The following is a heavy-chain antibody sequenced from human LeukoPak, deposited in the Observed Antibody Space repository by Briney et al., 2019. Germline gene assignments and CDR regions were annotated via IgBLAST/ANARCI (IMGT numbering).Heavy chain of an antibody. CDR3: TTLLVTFGGAVDF. D-gene: IGHD3-16*01. J-gene: IGHJ4*01. Sequence: VASVKVSCKVSADITTELSIHWVRQAPGKGLEWMGGADLKVGKKIYAQKFQGRVTVTEDTSTETANLDLSSLTSDDTAMYYCTTLLVTFGGAVDFWGHGTPVTVSS. CDR2: ADLKVGKK. V-gene: IGHV1-24*01. CDR1: ADITTELS.